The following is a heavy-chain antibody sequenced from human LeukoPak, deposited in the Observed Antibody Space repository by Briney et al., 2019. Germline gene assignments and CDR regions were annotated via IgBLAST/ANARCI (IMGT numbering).Heavy chain of an antibody. J-gene: IGHJ2*01. CDR3: ARVPYSYGDYWYFDL. CDR1: GYTLTELS. CDR2: FDPEDGET. V-gene: IGHV1-24*01. D-gene: IGHD4-17*01. Sequence: ASVKVSCKVSGYTLTELSMHWVRQAPGKGLEWMGGFDPEDGETIYAQKFQGRVTMTEDTSTDTAYMELSSLRSEDTAVYYCARVPYSYGDYWYFDLWGRGTLVTVSS.